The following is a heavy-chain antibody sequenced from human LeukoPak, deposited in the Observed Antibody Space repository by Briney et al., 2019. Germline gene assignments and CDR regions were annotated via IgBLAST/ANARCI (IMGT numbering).Heavy chain of an antibody. CDR1: GFTFSNSA. Sequence: PGGSLRLSCAVSGFTFSNSAMSWIRQAPGKGLEWVSGLGASGSPTYYADSVKGRFTISRDNSKNTLHLQMDSLGADDTAIYYCAKGCDTACYRHDYWGQGTLVTVSS. J-gene: IGHJ4*02. CDR2: LGASGSPT. CDR3: AKGCDTACYRHDY. D-gene: IGHD2-2*01. V-gene: IGHV3-23*01.